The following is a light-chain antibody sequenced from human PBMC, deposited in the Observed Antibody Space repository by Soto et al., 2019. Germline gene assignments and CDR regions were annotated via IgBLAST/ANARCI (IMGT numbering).Light chain of an antibody. J-gene: IGLJ2*01. CDR3: QTWGTGIVV. V-gene: IGLV4-69*01. CDR1: SGHSSNA. CDR2: LNSDGSH. Sequence: QPVLTQSPSASASLGASVNLTCTLSSGHSSNAIAWHQQQPEKGSRYLMKLNSDGSHSKGDGIPDRFSGSSSGAERYLTISSLQSEDEADYYCQTWGTGIVVFGGGTKLTVL.